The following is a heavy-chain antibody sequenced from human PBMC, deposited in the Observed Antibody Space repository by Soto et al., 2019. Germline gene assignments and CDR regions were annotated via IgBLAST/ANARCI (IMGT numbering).Heavy chain of an antibody. CDR1: GGSISSYY. V-gene: IGHV4-34*01. CDR2: INHSGST. CDR3: ARGRQSRSYRYYYYGMDV. D-gene: IGHD1-26*01. J-gene: IGHJ6*02. Sequence: SETLSLTCTVSGGSISSYYWSWIRQPPGKGLEWIGEINHSGSTNYNPSLKSRVTISVDTSKNQFSLKLSSVTAADTAVYYCARGRQSRSYRYYYYGMDVWGQGTTVTVS.